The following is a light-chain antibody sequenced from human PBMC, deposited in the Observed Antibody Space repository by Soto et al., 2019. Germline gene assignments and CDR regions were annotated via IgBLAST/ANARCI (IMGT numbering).Light chain of an antibody. V-gene: IGKV1-5*03. J-gene: IGKJ1*01. Sequence: DIQMTQSPSTLSASVGDRVTITCRASQSNSNWLAWYQQKPGKAPKVLIYKASSLESGVPSRFSGSGSGTEFTLTISSLQPDDFATYYCQQYNSLSETFGQGTKVEIK. CDR1: QSNSNW. CDR2: KAS. CDR3: QQYNSLSET.